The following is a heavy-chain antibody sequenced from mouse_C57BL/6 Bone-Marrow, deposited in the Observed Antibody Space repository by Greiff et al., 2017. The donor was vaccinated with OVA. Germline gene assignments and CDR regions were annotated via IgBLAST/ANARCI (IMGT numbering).Heavy chain of an antibody. CDR1: GYTFTDYN. CDR3: ARNLYSNYVLFAY. J-gene: IGHJ3*01. D-gene: IGHD2-5*01. CDR2: INPNNGGT. V-gene: IGHV1-18*01. Sequence: VQLQQSGPELVKPGASVKIPCKASGYTFTDYNMDWVKQSHGKSLEWIGDINPNNGGTIYNQKFKGKATLTVDKSSSTAYMELRSLTSEDTAVYYCARNLYSNYVLFAYWGQGTLVTVSA.